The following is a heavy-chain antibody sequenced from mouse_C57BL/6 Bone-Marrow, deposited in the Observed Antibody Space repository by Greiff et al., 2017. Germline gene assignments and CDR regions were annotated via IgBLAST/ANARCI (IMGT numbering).Heavy chain of an antibody. D-gene: IGHD4-1*01. J-gene: IGHJ4*01. V-gene: IGHV1-9*01. CDR2: ILPGSGST. Sequence: QVQLQQSGAELMKPGASVKLSCKATGYTFTGYWIEWVKQRPGHGLEWIGEILPGSGSTNYNEKFKGKATFTGDTSSNTAYMQRSSLTTEDSAIYYCAKANWDDYYAMDYWGQGTSVTVSS. CDR1: GYTFTGYW. CDR3: AKANWDDYYAMDY.